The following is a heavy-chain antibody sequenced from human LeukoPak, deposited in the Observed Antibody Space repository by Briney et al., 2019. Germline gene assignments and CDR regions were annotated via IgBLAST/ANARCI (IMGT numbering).Heavy chain of an antibody. Sequence: PSETLSDTCTVSGGSILTDLWSWIWQPPGKEPEFIGYVYYSGGTNYNPSLKSRVTISVDTSKTQFSLTLRSVTAADTAVYYCARAHDYGHYKKWFEPWGQGIMVTVSS. D-gene: IGHD4/OR15-4a*01. V-gene: IGHV4-59*01. CDR1: GGSILTDL. CDR2: VYYSGGT. CDR3: ARAHDYGHYKKWFEP. J-gene: IGHJ5*02.